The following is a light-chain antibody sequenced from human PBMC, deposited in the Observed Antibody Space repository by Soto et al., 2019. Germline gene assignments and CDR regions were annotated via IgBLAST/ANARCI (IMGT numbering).Light chain of an antibody. Sequence: ENVLTQSRGTLSLSPGERATLSCRASQSVTSSYLAWYQQKPGQAPRLLIYSASSRATGVPDRFSGSGSARDLSVAVSRAEPEDFAVYYCQHYGSSLNTLGQRAKVHIK. CDR2: SAS. V-gene: IGKV3-20*01. CDR3: QHYGSSLNT. CDR1: QSVTSSY. J-gene: IGKJ2*01.